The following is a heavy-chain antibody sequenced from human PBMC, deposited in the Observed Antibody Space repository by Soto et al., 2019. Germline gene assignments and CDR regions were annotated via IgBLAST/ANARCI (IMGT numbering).Heavy chain of an antibody. V-gene: IGHV3-30-3*01. Sequence: QVQLVESGGGVVQPGRSLRLSCAASGFTFSSYATYWVRQAPGKGLEWVAVISYDGSNKYYSDSVKGRFTISRDNSKNTLYLQMNSLRVEDTAVYYCARDSGDGYNAFDYWGQGTLVTVSS. J-gene: IGHJ4*02. D-gene: IGHD5-12*01. CDR1: GFTFSSYA. CDR2: ISYDGSNK. CDR3: ARDSGDGYNAFDY.